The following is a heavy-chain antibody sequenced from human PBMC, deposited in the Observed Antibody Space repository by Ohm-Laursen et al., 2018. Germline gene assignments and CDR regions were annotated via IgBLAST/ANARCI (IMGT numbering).Heavy chain of an antibody. CDR2: IIPIFGTA. CDR1: GYTFTGYY. V-gene: IGHV1-69*06. J-gene: IGHJ3*02. Sequence: SVKVSCKASGYTFTGYYIHWVRQAPGQGLEWMGGIIPIFGTANYAQKFQGRVTITADKSTSTAYMELSSLRSEDTAVYYCASSAPYCGGDCYSVAFDIWGQGTMVTVSS. D-gene: IGHD2-21*02. CDR3: ASSAPYCGGDCYSVAFDI.